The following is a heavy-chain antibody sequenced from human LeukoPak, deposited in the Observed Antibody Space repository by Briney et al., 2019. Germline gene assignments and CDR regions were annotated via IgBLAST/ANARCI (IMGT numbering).Heavy chain of an antibody. CDR2: MNPNSGNT. J-gene: IGHJ6*03. CDR3: ARGEYQWLTQNYYYYYMDV. D-gene: IGHD6-19*01. Sequence: ASVKVSCKASGYTFTSYDINWVRQATGQGLEWMGWMNPNSGNTGYAQKFQGRVTMTRNTSISTAYMELSSLRSEDTAVYYCARGEYQWLTQNYYYYYMDVWGTGTTVTVSS. CDR1: GYTFTSYD. V-gene: IGHV1-8*01.